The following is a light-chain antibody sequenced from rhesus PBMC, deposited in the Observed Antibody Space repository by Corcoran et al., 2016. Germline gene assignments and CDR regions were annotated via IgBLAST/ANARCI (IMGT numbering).Light chain of an antibody. CDR2: TAD. CDR1: QSIGSG. Sequence: DIQMTQSPSSLSASVGDTVTITCRASQSIGSGVACYQQKPGRAPDPLIYTADSLQRGVPPRFSGTGSGTDFTLTSRILQSGDFATYYFHQYRISPFTFGPGTKLAIK. V-gene: IGKV1-22*01. CDR3: HQYRISPFT. J-gene: IGKJ3*01.